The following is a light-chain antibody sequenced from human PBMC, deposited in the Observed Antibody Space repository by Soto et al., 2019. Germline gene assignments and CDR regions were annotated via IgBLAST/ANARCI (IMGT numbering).Light chain of an antibody. CDR3: SSYTSTSTLVL. J-gene: IGLJ2*01. CDR2: DVG. V-gene: IGLV2-14*03. Sequence: QSVLTQPASVSGSPGQSITISCTGTSSDVGDYDYVFWYQQHPGKAPKLIIYDVGNRPSGVSNRFSGSKSGNTASLTISGLQAEDEADYYCSSYTSTSTLVLFGGGTKLTVL. CDR1: SSDVGDYDY.